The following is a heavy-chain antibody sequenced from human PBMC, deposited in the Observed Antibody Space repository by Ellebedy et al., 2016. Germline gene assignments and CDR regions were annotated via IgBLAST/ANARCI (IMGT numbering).Heavy chain of an antibody. CDR3: AKDRYDFWSGYYLTDY. V-gene: IGHV3-43*01. Sequence: GESLKISCAASGFKFNEYTMHWFRQTPGKGLEWVSLISWNGGSTYYADSVKVRFTISRDKSRNSLYLQMDTLRTEDTALYYCAKDRYDFWSGYYLTDYWGQGTLVTVSS. J-gene: IGHJ4*02. CDR1: GFKFNEYT. D-gene: IGHD3-3*01. CDR2: ISWNGGST.